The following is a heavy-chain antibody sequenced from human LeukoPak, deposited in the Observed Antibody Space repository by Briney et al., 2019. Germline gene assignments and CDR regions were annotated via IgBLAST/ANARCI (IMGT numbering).Heavy chain of an antibody. CDR2: ISGSGGST. J-gene: IGHJ4*02. D-gene: IGHD6-13*01. Sequence: GGSLRLSCEASGFSFSTSGVHWVRQAPGKGLEWVSAISGSGGSTYYADSVKGRFTISRDNSKNTLYLQMNSLRAEDTAVYYCAKGGSSSWYSDYFDYWGQGTLVTVSS. V-gene: IGHV3-23*01. CDR1: GFSFSTSG. CDR3: AKGGSSSWYSDYFDY.